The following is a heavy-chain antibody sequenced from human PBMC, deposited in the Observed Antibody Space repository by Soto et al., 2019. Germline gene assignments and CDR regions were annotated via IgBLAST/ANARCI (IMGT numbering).Heavy chain of an antibody. Sequence: GASVKVSCKASGGTFSSYTISWVRQAPGQGLEWMGRIIPILGIANYAQKFQGRVTITADKSTSTAYMELSSLRSEDTAVYYCARGPRYGDYGYFDYWGQGTLVTVSS. V-gene: IGHV1-69*02. CDR2: IIPILGIA. CDR1: GGTFSSYT. D-gene: IGHD4-17*01. J-gene: IGHJ4*02. CDR3: ARGPRYGDYGYFDY.